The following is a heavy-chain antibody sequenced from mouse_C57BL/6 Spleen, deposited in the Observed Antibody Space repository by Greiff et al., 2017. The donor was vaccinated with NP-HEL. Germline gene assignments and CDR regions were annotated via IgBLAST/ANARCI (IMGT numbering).Heavy chain of an antibody. J-gene: IGHJ3*01. CDR2: IDPENGDT. Sequence: EVKLVESGAELVRPGASVKLSCTASGFNITDYHMHWVKQRPEQGLEWIGRIDPENGDTEYASQFQGKATFTADTSSNTAYLQLSRLTSEDTAVYYCTGSNYVAWFAYWGQGTLVTVSA. CDR1: GFNITDYH. V-gene: IGHV14-1*01. D-gene: IGHD2-5*01. CDR3: TGSNYVAWFAY.